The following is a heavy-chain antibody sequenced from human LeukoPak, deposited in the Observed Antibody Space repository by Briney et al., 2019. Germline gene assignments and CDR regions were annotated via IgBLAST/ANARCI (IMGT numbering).Heavy chain of an antibody. D-gene: IGHD3-10*01. Sequence: SETLSLTCSVSGGSIISSAHYWAWIRQPPGKGLQWVGSLFHSGSTYYNVSLKTRVTISVDTSKNQFSLKLSSVTAADTAVYYCARPYYGSGSMGYYYYMDVWGKGTTVTISS. J-gene: IGHJ6*03. V-gene: IGHV4-39*07. CDR2: LFHSGST. CDR3: ARPYYGSGSMGYYYYMDV. CDR1: GGSIISSAHY.